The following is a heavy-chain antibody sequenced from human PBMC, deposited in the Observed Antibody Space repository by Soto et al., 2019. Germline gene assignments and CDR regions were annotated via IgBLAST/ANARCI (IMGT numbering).Heavy chain of an antibody. J-gene: IGHJ4*02. CDR3: ARLRGTTGIDY. CDR1: GGSFSGYY. D-gene: IGHD1-1*01. V-gene: IGHV4-34*01. Sequence: SDTLSLTCAVYGGSFSGYYWSWIRQPPGKGLEWIGEINHSGSTNYNPSLKSRVTISVDTSKNQFSLKLSSVTAADTAVYYCARLRGTTGIDYWGQGTLVTVSS. CDR2: INHSGST.